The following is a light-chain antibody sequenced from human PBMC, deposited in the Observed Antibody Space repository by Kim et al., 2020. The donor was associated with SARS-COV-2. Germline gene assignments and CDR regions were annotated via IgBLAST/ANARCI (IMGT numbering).Light chain of an antibody. J-gene: IGLJ3*02. CDR1: TLGTGY. CDR2: QNF. CDR3: QAWDTNTGVV. V-gene: IGLV3-1*01. Sequence: SYELTQPPSVSGSPGQTASITCSGDTLGTGYASWYQQKTGQSPVLVIYQNFKRPSGIPERFSGSNSGNKATLTIRGTQSVDEADYYCQAWDTNTGVVFGG.